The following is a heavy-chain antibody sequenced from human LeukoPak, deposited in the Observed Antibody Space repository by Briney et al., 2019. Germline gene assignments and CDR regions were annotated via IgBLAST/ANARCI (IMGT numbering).Heavy chain of an antibody. CDR1: SESFTGYY. CDR3: ALQASGDFGEFPYSYYLDV. D-gene: IGHD3-10*01. J-gene: IGHJ6*03. CDR2: IDNVGST. Sequence: PSETLSLTCGVSSESFTGYYWSWIRQPPGKRLEWMGEIDNVGSTNINPSLKSRVSTSIDTSKNQISLKLTAVTAADTATYYCALQASGDFGEFPYSYYLDVWGKGTTVIVSS. V-gene: IGHV4-34*01.